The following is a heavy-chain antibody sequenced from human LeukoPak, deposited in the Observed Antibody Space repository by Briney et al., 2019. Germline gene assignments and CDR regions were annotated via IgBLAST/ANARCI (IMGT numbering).Heavy chain of an antibody. V-gene: IGHV4-59*01. J-gene: IGHJ5*02. CDR1: GGSISSYY. CDR2: IYYSGST. CDR3: ARRVYCSSTSCYRYNWFDP. D-gene: IGHD2-2*01. Sequence: SETLSLTCTVAGGSISSYYWSWIRQPQGKGLEWIGYIYYSGSTNYNPSLKSRVTISVDTSKNQFTLKLSSVTAADTAVYYCARRVYCSSTSCYRYNWFDPWGQGTLVTVSS.